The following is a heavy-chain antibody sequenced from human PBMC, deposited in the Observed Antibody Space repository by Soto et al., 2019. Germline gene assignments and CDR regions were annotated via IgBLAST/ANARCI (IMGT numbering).Heavy chain of an antibody. CDR2: ISAYSGNT. V-gene: IGHV1-18*01. Sequence: QVQLVQSGAEVKKPGASVKVSCKASGYTFTSYGISWVRQAPGQRLEWMGWISAYSGNTNYAQKLQGRVTMTTDTSTNTAYMELRSLRSDDTAVCYCARTKAVAGTGWFDPWRQGTLVTVSS. D-gene: IGHD6-19*01. CDR1: GYTFTSYG. J-gene: IGHJ5*02. CDR3: ARTKAVAGTGWFDP.